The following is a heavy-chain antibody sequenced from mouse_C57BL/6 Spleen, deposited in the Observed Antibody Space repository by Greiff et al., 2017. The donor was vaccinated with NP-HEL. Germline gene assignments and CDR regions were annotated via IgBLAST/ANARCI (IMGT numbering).Heavy chain of an antibody. V-gene: IGHV1-39*01. D-gene: IGHD1-1*01. Sequence: EVKLVESGPELVKPGASVKISCKASGYSFTDYNMNWVKQSNGKSLEWIGVINPNYGTTSYNQKFKGKATLTVDQSSSTAYMQLNSLTSEDSAVYYCAGRGGSSFLYAMDYWGQGTSVTVSS. CDR1: GYSFTDYN. J-gene: IGHJ4*01. CDR2: INPNYGTT. CDR3: AGRGGSSFLYAMDY.